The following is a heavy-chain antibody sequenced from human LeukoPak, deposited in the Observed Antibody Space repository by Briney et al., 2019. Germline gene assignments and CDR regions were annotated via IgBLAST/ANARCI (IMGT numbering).Heavy chain of an antibody. CDR2: LHADGNEK. D-gene: IGHD5-12*01. J-gene: IGHJ4*02. CDR1: RFSLSGYW. CDR3: ARGGYSFDY. Sequence: GGSLRLSCAAHRFSLSGYWMSWVRQAPGKGLEWVARLHADGNEKYFVHSVKGRFTVSRDNAKNSLYLQMNSLRVEDTAVYYCARGGYSFDYLGQGTLVTVSS. V-gene: IGHV3-7*01.